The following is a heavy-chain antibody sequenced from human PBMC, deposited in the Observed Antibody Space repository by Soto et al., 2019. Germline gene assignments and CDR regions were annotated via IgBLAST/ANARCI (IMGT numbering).Heavy chain of an antibody. V-gene: IGHV3-30-3*01. CDR2: ISYDGSNK. CDR3: ARNLRAPGHDAFDI. CDR1: GFTFSSYA. Sequence: PGGSLRLSYAASGFTFSSYALHWVRQAPGKGLEWVAVISYDGSNKYYADSVKGRFTISRDNSKNTLYLQMNSLRAEDTAVYYCARNLRAPGHDAFDIWGQGTMVTVSS. J-gene: IGHJ3*02. D-gene: IGHD1-7*01.